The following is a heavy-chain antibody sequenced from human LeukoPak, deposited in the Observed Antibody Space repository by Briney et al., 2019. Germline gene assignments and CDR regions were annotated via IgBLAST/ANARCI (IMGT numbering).Heavy chain of an antibody. CDR1: GYTFTSYG. CDR3: ARVRRLAAAGTLSLDP. Sequence: ASVKVSCKASGYTFTSYGISWVRQAPGQGLGWMGWISAYNGNTNYAQKLQGRVTMTTGTSTSTAYMELRSLRSDDTAVYYCARVRRLAAAGTLSLDPWGQGTPVTVSS. V-gene: IGHV1-18*04. J-gene: IGHJ5*02. CDR2: ISAYNGNT. D-gene: IGHD6-13*01.